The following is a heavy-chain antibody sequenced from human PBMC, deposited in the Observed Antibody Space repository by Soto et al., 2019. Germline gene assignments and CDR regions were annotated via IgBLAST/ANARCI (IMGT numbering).Heavy chain of an antibody. D-gene: IGHD1-1*01. V-gene: IGHV3-23*01. CDR3: AKKIRLQLRTAADV. CDR1: GFTFSGYA. J-gene: IGHJ6*04. CDR2: IDESGGST. Sequence: EVQLLESGGGLVQPGGSLRLSCAGSGFTFSGYAMTWVRQAPGKGLEWVSSIDESGGSTSYADSVKGRFTVSRDNSKYTLYLHMSSLRADDTAISYCAKKIRLQLRTAADVWGKGTTVTVSS.